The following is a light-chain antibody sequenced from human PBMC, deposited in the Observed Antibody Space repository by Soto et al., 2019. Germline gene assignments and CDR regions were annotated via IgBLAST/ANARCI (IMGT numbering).Light chain of an antibody. CDR2: ATS. Sequence: DIQVTQSPSSLSASVGDRVTIACRASQNIFTYLNWYQQRPGKAPNLLIYATSNLQSGVPSRFSGSGSGTDFTLTISSLQPEDFETYYCQHSYSSQTFGQGTKVDIK. V-gene: IGKV1-39*01. J-gene: IGKJ2*01. CDR3: QHSYSSQT. CDR1: QNIFTY.